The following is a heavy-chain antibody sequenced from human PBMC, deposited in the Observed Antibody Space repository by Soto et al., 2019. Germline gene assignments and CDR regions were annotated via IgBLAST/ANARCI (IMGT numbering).Heavy chain of an antibody. Sequence: SQPLSLTCAISGDSVSSNSAAWNWIRQSPSRGLEWLGRTYYRSKWYNDYAVSVKSRITINPDTSKNQFSLQLNSVTPEETDVYYFEKAPYYDFWIAPDAFDIWGQGTMVTVSS. CDR1: GDSVSSNSAA. D-gene: IGHD3-3*01. CDR3: EKAPYYDFWIAPDAFDI. V-gene: IGHV6-1*01. CDR2: TYYRSKWYN. J-gene: IGHJ3*02.